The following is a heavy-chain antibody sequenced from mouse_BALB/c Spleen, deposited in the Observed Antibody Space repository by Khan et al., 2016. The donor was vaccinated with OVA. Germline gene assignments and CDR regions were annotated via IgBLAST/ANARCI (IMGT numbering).Heavy chain of an antibody. CDR2: INPSTGYT. CDR3: ASGGYGSFAY. Sequence: QVQLKESGAELAKPGASVKMSCKASGYTFTDYWIHWVKKRPGQGLEWIGYINPSTGYTEYNHKFKDKATLTADKSSSTAYMQLSSLTSEDSAVYYCASGGYGSFAYWGQGTLVTVSA. CDR1: GYTFTDYW. J-gene: IGHJ3*01. D-gene: IGHD2-2*01. V-gene: IGHV1-7*01.